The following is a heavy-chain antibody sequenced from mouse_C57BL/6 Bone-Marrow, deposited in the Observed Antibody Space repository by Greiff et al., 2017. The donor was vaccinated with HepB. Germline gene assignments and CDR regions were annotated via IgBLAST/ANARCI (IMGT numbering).Heavy chain of an antibody. CDR2: IYPRSGNT. CDR3: ARKDYGYDDYYAMDY. Sequence: VKLQQSGAELARPGASVKLSCKASGYTFTSYGISWVKQRTGQGLEWIGEIYPRSGNTYYNEKFKGKATLTADKSSSTAYMELRSLTSEDSAVYFCARKDYGYDDYYAMDYWGQGTSVTVSS. D-gene: IGHD2-2*01. V-gene: IGHV1-81*01. J-gene: IGHJ4*01. CDR1: GYTFTSYG.